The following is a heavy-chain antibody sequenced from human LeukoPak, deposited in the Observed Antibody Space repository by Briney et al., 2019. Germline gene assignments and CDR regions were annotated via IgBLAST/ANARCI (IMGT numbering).Heavy chain of an antibody. Sequence: PGGSLRLSCAASGFTLSSYAMSWVRQAPGKGLEWVSAISGSGGSTYYADSVKGRFTISRDNSKNTLYLQMNSLRAEDTAVYYCARDLLLWFGELLNAFDIWGQGTMVTVSS. CDR2: ISGSGGST. V-gene: IGHV3-23*01. D-gene: IGHD3-10*01. CDR3: ARDLLLWFGELLNAFDI. CDR1: GFTLSSYA. J-gene: IGHJ3*02.